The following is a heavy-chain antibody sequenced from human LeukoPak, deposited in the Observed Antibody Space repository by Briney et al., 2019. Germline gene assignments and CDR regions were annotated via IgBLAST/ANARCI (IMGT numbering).Heavy chain of an antibody. V-gene: IGHV3-53*01. D-gene: IGHD3-10*01. J-gene: IGHJ5*02. Sequence: GGSLRLSCAASGFTVSSNYMTWVRQAPGKGLEWVSVIYKNAITYHADTVKGRFTISRDNAKNMLYLQMNSLRADDTAVYYCARGYQSYYYGSGSYYNVIFGRFDPWGQGTLVTVSS. CDR2: IYKNAIT. CDR1: GFTVSSNY. CDR3: ARGYQSYYYGSGSYYNVIFGRFDP.